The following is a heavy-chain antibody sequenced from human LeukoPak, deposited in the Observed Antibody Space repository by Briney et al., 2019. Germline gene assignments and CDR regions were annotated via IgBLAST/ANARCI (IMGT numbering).Heavy chain of an antibody. CDR3: ARLNRYNWNYEGYYYYYMDV. J-gene: IGHJ6*03. CDR2: IYYSGST. CDR1: GGSISSSSYY. V-gene: IGHV4-39*01. D-gene: IGHD1-7*01. Sequence: SETLSLTCTVSGGSISSSSYYWGWIRQPPGKGLEWIGSIYYSGSTYCNPSLKSRVTISVDTSKNQFSLKLSSVTAADTAVYYCARLNRYNWNYEGYYYYYMDVWGKGTTVTVSS.